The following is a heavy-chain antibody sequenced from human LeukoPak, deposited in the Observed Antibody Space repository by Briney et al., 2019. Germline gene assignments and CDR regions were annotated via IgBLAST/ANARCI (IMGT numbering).Heavy chain of an antibody. CDR3: AKDWGGSRYYIDV. D-gene: IGHD5-18*01. J-gene: IGHJ6*03. Sequence: PGRSLRLSCAASGFTFRNHGMHWVRQAPGKGLEWVAIIWSDGINRYYADSVKGRFTISRDDSKDTLFLQMNTLTTEDTALYCCAKDWGGSRYYIDVWGRGTLVTVSS. CDR1: GFTFRNHG. CDR2: IWSDGINR. V-gene: IGHV3-30*18.